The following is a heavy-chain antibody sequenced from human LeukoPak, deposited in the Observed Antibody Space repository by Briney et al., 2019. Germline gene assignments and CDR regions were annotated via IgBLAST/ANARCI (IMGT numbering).Heavy chain of an antibody. J-gene: IGHJ6*04. CDR3: ARERVLQQPPYYYYGMDV. D-gene: IGHD6-13*01. CDR2: IIPIFGTA. V-gene: IGHV1-69*06. CDR1: GGTFSSQA. Sequence: SVKVSCKASGGTFSSQAISWVRQAPGQGLEWMGGIIPIFGTANYAQKFQGRVTITADKSTSTAYMELSSLRSEDTAVYYCARERVLQQPPYYYYGMDVWGKGSTVTVSS.